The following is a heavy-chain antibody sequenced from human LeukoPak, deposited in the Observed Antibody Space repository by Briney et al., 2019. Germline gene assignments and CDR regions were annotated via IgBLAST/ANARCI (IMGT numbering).Heavy chain of an antibody. CDR3: ARTESGSGYDY. Sequence: GPALVKPTQTLTLTCTSSGFSLRTSGMRVSWIRQPPGKALEWLARIDWDDDKFYSTSLKTRLTISKDTSKNQVVLTMTNMDPVDTATYYCARTESGSGYDYWGQGTLVTVSS. CDR2: IDWDDDK. CDR1: GFSLRTSGMR. D-gene: IGHD3-10*01. J-gene: IGHJ4*02. V-gene: IGHV2-70*04.